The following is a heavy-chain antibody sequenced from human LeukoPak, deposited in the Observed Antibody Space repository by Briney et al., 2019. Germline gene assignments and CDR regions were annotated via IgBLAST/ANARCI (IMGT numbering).Heavy chain of an antibody. J-gene: IGHJ4*02. D-gene: IGHD3-10*01. CDR2: MKQGGSEK. V-gene: IGHV3-7*01. CDR1: GFTFSSYW. Sequence: PGGSLRLSCAASGFTFSSYWMSWVRQAAGKGLEWVASMKQGGSEKYSLDSVKGRFTISRDNAKNSLFLQMNSLRAEDTAVYYCASVRMTMIRGVISFFDYWGQGTLVTVSS. CDR3: ASVRMTMIRGVISFFDY.